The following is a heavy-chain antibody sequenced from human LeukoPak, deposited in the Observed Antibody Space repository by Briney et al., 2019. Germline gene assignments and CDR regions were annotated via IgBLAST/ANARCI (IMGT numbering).Heavy chain of an antibody. CDR3: ARDESYCSSTSCDYYYMDV. CDR2: IKPDGSER. J-gene: IGHJ6*03. CDR1: GFTFRSYW. V-gene: IGHV3-7*01. D-gene: IGHD2-2*01. Sequence: PGGSLRLSCAASGFTFRSYWMAWVRQAPGKGLEWVANIKPDGSERYYVDSVKGRFTVSRDNAQNSLYLQMNGLRADDTAVYYCARDESYCSSTSCDYYYMDVWGKGTTVTVAS.